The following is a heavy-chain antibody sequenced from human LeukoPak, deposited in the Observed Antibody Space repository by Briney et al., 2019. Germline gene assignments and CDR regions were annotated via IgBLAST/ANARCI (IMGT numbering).Heavy chain of an antibody. CDR3: ARAVAGIDY. CDR1: GYTFTGYF. D-gene: IGHD6-19*01. Sequence: ASVKVSCKASGYTFTGYFIHWVRQAPGQGLEWMGWINPNSGVTNYAQNFQGRVTMTRDTSISTGYMELSRLRSDDTALYYCARAVAGIDYWGQGTLVTVSS. CDR2: INPNSGVT. V-gene: IGHV1-2*02. J-gene: IGHJ4*02.